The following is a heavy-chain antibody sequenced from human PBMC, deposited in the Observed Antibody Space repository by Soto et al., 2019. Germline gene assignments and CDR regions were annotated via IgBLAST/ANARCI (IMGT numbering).Heavy chain of an antibody. V-gene: IGHV4-30-4*01. D-gene: IGHD6-13*01. J-gene: IGHJ6*02. CDR1: GGSISSGDYY. Sequence: QVQLQESGPGLVKPSQTLSLTCTVSGGSISSGDYYWSWIRQPPGKGLEWIGYIYYSGSTYYNPSRTSRVTISEDTSKNQFSLKLSAVTAADTAVYYCARDPVGRYSSSCPYYYSMDVWGQGTTVTVSS. CDR2: IYYSGST. CDR3: ARDPVGRYSSSCPYYYSMDV.